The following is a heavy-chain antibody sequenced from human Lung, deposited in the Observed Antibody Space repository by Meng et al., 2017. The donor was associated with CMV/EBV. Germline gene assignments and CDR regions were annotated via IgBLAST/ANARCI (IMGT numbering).Heavy chain of an antibody. CDR2: ISTSATYI. J-gene: IGHJ5*01. D-gene: IGHD3-9*01. V-gene: IGHV3-21*06. CDR1: GFTFGGYN. Sequence: SXAASGFTFGGYNMHWVRQAPGKGLEWVSSISTSATYIYYADSVKGRFTISRVNAKNSLFLQMNSLRAEDTAVYYCAGHYDILTGLSAWGHGTLVTVSS. CDR3: AGHYDILTGLSA.